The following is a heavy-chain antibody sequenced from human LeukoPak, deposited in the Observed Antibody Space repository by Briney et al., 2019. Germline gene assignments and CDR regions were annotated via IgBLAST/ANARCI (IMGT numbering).Heavy chain of an antibody. V-gene: IGHV4-30-2*01. D-gene: IGHD5-18*01. Sequence: SQTLSLTCAVSGGSISSGGYSWSWIRQPPGKGLEWIGYIYHSGSTYYNPSLKSRVTISVDRSKNQFSLKLSSVTAADTAVYYCARVLRDSYSNDDYFDYWGQGTLVTVSS. J-gene: IGHJ4*02. CDR1: GGSISSGGYS. CDR3: ARVLRDSYSNDDYFDY. CDR2: IYHSGST.